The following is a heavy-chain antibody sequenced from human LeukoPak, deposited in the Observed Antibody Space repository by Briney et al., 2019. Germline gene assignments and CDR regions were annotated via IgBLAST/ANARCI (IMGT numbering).Heavy chain of an antibody. V-gene: IGHV3-48*04. Sequence: PGGSLSLSCAASGCIFSSYSMNWVRQAPGKGLEWLSYISSRSTTIYYSDSVKGRFTISRDNARNTLYLQMNSLRVEDTAVYYCATGTFPWGQGTLVTVPS. CDR2: ISSRSTTI. CDR1: GCIFSSYS. J-gene: IGHJ4*02. CDR3: ATGTFP. D-gene: IGHD3-3*02.